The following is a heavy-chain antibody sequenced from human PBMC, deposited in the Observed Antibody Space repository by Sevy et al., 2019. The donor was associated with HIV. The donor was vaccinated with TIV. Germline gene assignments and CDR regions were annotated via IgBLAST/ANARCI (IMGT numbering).Heavy chain of an antibody. Sequence: GGSLRLSCAASGFTFTNYAMSWVRQAPGKGLEWVSTISGTGGSKYYADSVKGRFTISRDNSKNTLYLQMTSLRAEDTAVYYCAKGGYGEGYNFLYYFDYWGQGTLVTVSS. D-gene: IGHD5-18*01. CDR1: GFTFTNYA. V-gene: IGHV3-23*01. CDR2: ISGTGGSK. CDR3: AKGGYGEGYNFLYYFDY. J-gene: IGHJ4*02.